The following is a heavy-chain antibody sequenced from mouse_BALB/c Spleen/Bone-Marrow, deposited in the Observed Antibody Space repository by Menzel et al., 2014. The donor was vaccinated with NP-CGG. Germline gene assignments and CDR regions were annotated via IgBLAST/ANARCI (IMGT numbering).Heavy chain of an antibody. D-gene: IGHD2-14*01. CDR2: ISSGGSYT. J-gene: IGHJ2*01. CDR3: ARAGRYDGNFDY. V-gene: IGHV5-9-1*01. CDR1: GFTFSSCA. Sequence: EVKLVESGGGLVKPGGSLKLSCAASGFTFSSCAMSWVRRTPEKRLEWVATISSGGSYTYCLDSVKGRFTISRDNAKNTLYLQMSSLRSKDTAMYYCARAGRYDGNFDYWGQGTTLTVSS.